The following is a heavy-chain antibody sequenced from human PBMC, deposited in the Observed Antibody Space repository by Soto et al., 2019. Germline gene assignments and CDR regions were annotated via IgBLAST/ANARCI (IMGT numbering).Heavy chain of an antibody. CDR2: INGGNGHT. V-gene: IGHV1-3*01. J-gene: IGHJ6*02. Sequence: ASVKVSCKASGYTFSTYALHWVRQAPGQGLEWMGWINGGNGHTRYSQKFKDRVTISRDTPASTAYMELSGLRAEDTAVYYCARGKGMEENYYYYGMDVWGQGTTVTVSS. D-gene: IGHD1-1*01. CDR1: GYTFSTYA. CDR3: ARGKGMEENYYYYGMDV.